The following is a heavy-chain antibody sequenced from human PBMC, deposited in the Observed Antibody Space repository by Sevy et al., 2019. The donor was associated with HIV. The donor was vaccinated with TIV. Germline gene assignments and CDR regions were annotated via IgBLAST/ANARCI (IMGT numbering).Heavy chain of an antibody. V-gene: IGHV2-5*02. D-gene: IGHD3-10*01. Sequence: SGPTLVKPTQTLTLTCTLSGLSLNTRGVCVGWIRQPQGQALEWLGLIYWDDITYYRPSLKSRLTITRETLELVVLTRTDMGPVDTATYYSTHNGRDSYYRGCVWGQGALVTVSS. CDR3: THNGRDSYYRGCV. J-gene: IGHJ4*02. CDR1: GLSLNTRGVC. CDR2: IYWDDIT.